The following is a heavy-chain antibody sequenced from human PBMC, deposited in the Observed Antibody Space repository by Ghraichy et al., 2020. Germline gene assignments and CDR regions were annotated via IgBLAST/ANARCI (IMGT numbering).Heavy chain of an antibody. V-gene: IGHV3-53*01. J-gene: IGHJ4*02. CDR3: ASVNPGGGSYPFDY. Sequence: GGSLRLSCAASGFTVSSSYMTWVRQAPGKGLEWVSVIYSGGSTSYADSVKGRFSISRDTPKNTLYLQMNSLRAEDTAMYYCASVNPGGGSYPFDYWGQGTQVTVSS. D-gene: IGHD1-26*01. CDR1: GFTVSSSY. CDR2: IYSGGST.